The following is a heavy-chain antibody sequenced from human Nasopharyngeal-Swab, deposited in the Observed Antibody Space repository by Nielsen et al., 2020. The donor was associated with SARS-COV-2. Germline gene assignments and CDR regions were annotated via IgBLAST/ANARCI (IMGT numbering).Heavy chain of an antibody. J-gene: IGHJ5*02. D-gene: IGHD3-3*01. Sequence: WIRQPPGQGLDWIGYIYYSGGANYNLSLESRVTISVDTSKNQFSLKLNSVTAADTAVYYCAKYAHYDFLSGYHLGWFDPWGQGTLVTVSS. CDR2: IYYSGGA. V-gene: IGHV4-59*01. CDR3: AKYAHYDFLSGYHLGWFDP.